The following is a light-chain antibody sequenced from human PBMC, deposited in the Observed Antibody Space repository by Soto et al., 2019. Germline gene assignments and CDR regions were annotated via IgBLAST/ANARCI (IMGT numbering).Light chain of an antibody. CDR1: QSITTH. V-gene: IGKV1-39*01. Sequence: DIQMTQSPSSRSASVGARVPMTCRASQSITTHVNWYQQKPGKAPKLLIYAASILQSGVPSRFSGSGSGTDFTLTISSLQPEDFATYFCQQSYSTPTPPTFGQGTKVEIK. CDR3: QQSYSTPTPPT. J-gene: IGKJ2*01. CDR2: AAS.